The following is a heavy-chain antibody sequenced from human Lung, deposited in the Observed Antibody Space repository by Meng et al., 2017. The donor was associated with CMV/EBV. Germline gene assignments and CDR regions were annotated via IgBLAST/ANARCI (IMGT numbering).Heavy chain of an antibody. V-gene: IGHV6-1*01. D-gene: IGHD3-22*01. Sequence: SCAISGDNVSSHSAAWNWIRQSPSRGLEWLGRTYYRSKWYNDFAPSVKSRITFNPDTSKNQLSLHLTSVTPEDTAVYYCARDLNYYDSSGNYYVGWLDHXREGXLVTVSS. J-gene: IGHJ5*02. CDR1: GDNVSSHSAA. CDR3: ARDLNYYDSSGNYYVGWLDH. CDR2: TYYRSKWYN.